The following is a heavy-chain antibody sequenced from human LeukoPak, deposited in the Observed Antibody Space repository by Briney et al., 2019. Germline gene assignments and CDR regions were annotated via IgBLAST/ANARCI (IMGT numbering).Heavy chain of an antibody. V-gene: IGHV3-66*01. CDR3: ARGPAAIVGGLWKYFDS. CDR2: LYSDGTT. CDR1: GFTVSTNY. J-gene: IGHJ4*02. D-gene: IGHD1-26*01. Sequence: PGGSLRLSCAASGFTVSTNYMGWVRQAPGKGLDCVSVLYSDGTTYYADSAEGRFTISRDSSKNTLYLQMNSLRGEGTAVYYCARGPAAIVGGLWKYFDSWGQGTLVTVSS.